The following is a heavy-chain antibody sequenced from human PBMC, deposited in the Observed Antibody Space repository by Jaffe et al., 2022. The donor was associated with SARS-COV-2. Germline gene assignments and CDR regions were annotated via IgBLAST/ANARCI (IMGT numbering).Heavy chain of an antibody. CDR3: ARRAICTSCYDPVGGWFDP. V-gene: IGHV1-2*02. D-gene: IGHD2-2*01. J-gene: IGHJ5*02. Sequence: QVQLVQSGAEVKKPGASVKVSCKASGYTFTGYYMHWVRQAPGQGLEWMGWINPNSGGTNYAQKFQGRVTMTRDTSISTAYMELSRLRSDDTAVYYCARRAICTSCYDPVGGWFDPWGQGTLVTVSS. CDR2: INPNSGGT. CDR1: GYTFTGYY.